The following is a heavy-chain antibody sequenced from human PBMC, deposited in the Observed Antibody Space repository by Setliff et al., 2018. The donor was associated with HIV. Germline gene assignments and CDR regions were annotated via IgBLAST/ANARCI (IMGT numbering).Heavy chain of an antibody. V-gene: IGHV4-4*02. D-gene: IGHD1-7*01. CDR3: ARFMNGDYDGTTYVYYLDY. Sequence: SETLSLTCAVSGDSVISKSWWVWVRQPPGKGLEWIGEIHHSGTTTYNPSLKSRVTLSVDTSANRLSLRLSSVTAADTAVYYCARFMNGDYDGTTYVYYLDYWGMGSLVTVSS. CDR1: GDSVISKSW. CDR2: IHHSGTT. J-gene: IGHJ4*02.